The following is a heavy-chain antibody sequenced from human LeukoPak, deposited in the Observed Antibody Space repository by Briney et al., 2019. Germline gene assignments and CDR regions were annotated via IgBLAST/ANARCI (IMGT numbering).Heavy chain of an antibody. V-gene: IGHV3-30*04. CDR1: RFIFSNYA. CDR2: ISYDGSNK. J-gene: IGHJ4*02. Sequence: GGSLRLSCAASRFIFSNYAMHWVRQAPGKGLEWVAVISYDGSNKYYADSVKGRFTISRDNSKNTLYLQMNSLRAEDTAVYYCATDGYSAPDSYFDYWGQGTLVTVSS. CDR3: ATDGYSAPDSYFDY. D-gene: IGHD5-12*01.